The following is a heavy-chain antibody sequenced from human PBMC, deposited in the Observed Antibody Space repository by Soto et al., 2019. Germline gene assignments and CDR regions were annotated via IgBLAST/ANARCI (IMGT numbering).Heavy chain of an antibody. V-gene: IGHV4-59*01. CDR2: IYYSGST. CDR3: ARGAVTKNDY. Sequence: QVQLQESGPELVKPSETLSLTCTVSGGSISGNYWSWIRQPPGKGLEWIGYIYYSGSTNYNPSLKSRVTISVDTSKNQFSLNLSSVTAADTAVYYCARGAVTKNDYWGQGTLVTVSS. CDR1: GGSISGNY. J-gene: IGHJ4*02. D-gene: IGHD4-17*01.